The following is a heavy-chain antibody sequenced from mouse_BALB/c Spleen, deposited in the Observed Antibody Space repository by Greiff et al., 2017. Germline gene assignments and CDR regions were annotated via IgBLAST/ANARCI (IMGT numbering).Heavy chain of an antibody. CDR1: GFTFSDYG. J-gene: IGHJ2*01. CDR3: ARISTPIRGYCDY. V-gene: IGHV5-15*02. CDR2: ISNLAYSI. Sequence: EGKPVASGGGLVQPGGSRKLSRAASGFTFSDYGMAWVRQDPGKGPEWVAFISNLAYSIYYAETVTGRFTISRENAKNTLYLEMSSLRSEDTAMYDCARISTPIRGYCDYWGQGTTLTVSS. D-gene: IGHD2-4*01.